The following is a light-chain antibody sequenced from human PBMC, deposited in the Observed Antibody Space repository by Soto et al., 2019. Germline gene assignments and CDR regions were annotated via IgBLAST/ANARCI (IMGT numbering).Light chain of an antibody. Sequence: DIQMTQSPSSLSASIGDRVTISCRASQGISNDLAWYQQKPGKVPYLMIYAASTSHSAVPSPFRCSGSGTDFTITISSLQPEDVATYYCQNYNTAPRTFGQGTKVEIK. CDR2: AAS. V-gene: IGKV1-27*01. J-gene: IGKJ1*01. CDR3: QNYNTAPRT. CDR1: QGISND.